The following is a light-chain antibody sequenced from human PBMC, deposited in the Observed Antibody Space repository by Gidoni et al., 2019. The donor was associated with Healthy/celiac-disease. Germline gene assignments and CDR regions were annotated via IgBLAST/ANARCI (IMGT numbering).Light chain of an antibody. CDR1: QDISNY. V-gene: IGKV1-33*01. Sequence: DIQMTQCPSSLSASVGDRVTITCQASQDISNYLNWYQHKPGKAPKLLIYDASNFETGVPSRFSGSGSVTDFTFTISSLQPEDIATYYCQQYDNLPLTFGGGTKVEIK. CDR3: QQYDNLPLT. CDR2: DAS. J-gene: IGKJ4*01.